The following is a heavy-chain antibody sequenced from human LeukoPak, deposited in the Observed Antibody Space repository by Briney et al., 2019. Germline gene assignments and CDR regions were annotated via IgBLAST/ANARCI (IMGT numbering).Heavy chain of an antibody. CDR3: ARVTLYCSSTSCLSRGADY. CDR1: GYTFTGYY. Sequence: GASMKVSCKASGYTFTGYYMHWVRQAPGQGLEWMGWINPNSGGTNYAQKFQGRVTTTRDTSISTAYMELSSLRSDDTAVYYCARVTLYCSSTSCLSRGADYWGQGTLVTVSS. CDR2: INPNSGGT. D-gene: IGHD2-2*01. V-gene: IGHV1-2*02. J-gene: IGHJ4*02.